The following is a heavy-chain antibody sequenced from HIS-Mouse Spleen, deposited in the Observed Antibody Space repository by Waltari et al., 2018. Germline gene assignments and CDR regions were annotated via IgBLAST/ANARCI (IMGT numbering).Heavy chain of an antibody. J-gene: IGHJ6*02. CDR1: GYSISSGYY. CDR3: AGALEYSSSWYYYYYGMDV. D-gene: IGHD6-13*01. Sequence: QVQLQESGPGLVKPSETLSLTCTVSGYSISSGYYWGWIRQPPGKGLEWIGSIDHSGGTTSKPPPESRVTMTVETTNNHCSLRLRSVTAADAAVYYCAGALEYSSSWYYYYYGMDVWGQGTTVTVSS. V-gene: IGHV4-38-2*02. CDR2: IDHSGGT.